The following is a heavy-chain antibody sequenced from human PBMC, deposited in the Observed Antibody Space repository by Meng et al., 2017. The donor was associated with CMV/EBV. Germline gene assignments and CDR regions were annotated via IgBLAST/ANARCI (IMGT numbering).Heavy chain of an antibody. Sequence: QVRLQQPGPGLVKPSQTLSLTCTVSGGSISSGDYYWSWIRQPPGKGLEWIGYIYYSGSTYYNPSLKSRVTISVDTSKNQFSLKLSSVTAADTAVYYCARDNRRGGVDYWGQGTLVTVSS. CDR2: IYYSGST. V-gene: IGHV4-30-4*08. J-gene: IGHJ4*02. D-gene: IGHD3-3*01. CDR1: GGSISSGDYY. CDR3: ARDNRRGGVDY.